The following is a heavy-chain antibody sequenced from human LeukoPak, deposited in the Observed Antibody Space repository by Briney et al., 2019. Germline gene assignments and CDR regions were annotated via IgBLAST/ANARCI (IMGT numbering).Heavy chain of an antibody. CDR1: GFTFSDYY. CDR2: ISSSSSYT. V-gene: IGHV3-11*03. Sequence: GGSLRLSRAASGFTFSDYYMSWIRQAPGKGLEWVSYISSSSSYTNYADSVKGRFTISRDNAKNSLYLQMNSLRAEDTAVYYCAGTMVRGNWFDPWGQGTLVTVSS. CDR3: AGTMVRGNWFDP. D-gene: IGHD3-10*01. J-gene: IGHJ5*02.